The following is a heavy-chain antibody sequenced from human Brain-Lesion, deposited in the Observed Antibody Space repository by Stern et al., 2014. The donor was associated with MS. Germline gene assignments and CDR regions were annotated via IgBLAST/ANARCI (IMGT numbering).Heavy chain of an antibody. J-gene: IGHJ4*02. D-gene: IGHD5-18*01. CDR3: ARRKVNTMTLDY. Sequence: QVQLVQSGAEVKKPGASVTVSCTPSGYTVSGPYIDWVLQAHAQGPEVMGLINPNNGGTIYAQNLRGRVTLTRDTSTTTVYLDLNRLRSDDTAVYYCARRKVNTMTLDYWGQGTLVTVSS. CDR2: INPNNGGT. CDR1: GYTVSGPY. V-gene: IGHV1-46*04.